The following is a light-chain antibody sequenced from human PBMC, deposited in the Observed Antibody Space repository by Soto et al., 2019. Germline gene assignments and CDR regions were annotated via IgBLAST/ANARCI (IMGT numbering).Light chain of an antibody. CDR2: AAS. Sequence: DIQMTQSASSLSASVGDRVTITCRASQSISSYLNWYQQKPGKAPKLLIYAASSLQSGVPSRFSGSGSGTDFTLTISSLEPEDFAVYYCQQRSNWPPEPTFGGGTKVDIK. V-gene: IGKV1-39*01. CDR3: QQRSNWPPEPT. CDR1: QSISSY. J-gene: IGKJ4*01.